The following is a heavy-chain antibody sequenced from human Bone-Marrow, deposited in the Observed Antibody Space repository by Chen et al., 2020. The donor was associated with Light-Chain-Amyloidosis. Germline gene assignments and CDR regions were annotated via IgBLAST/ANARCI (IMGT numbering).Heavy chain of an antibody. CDR1: GGSISSDY. CDR2: VSSSGST. CDR3: ARLRGITIFGLVKYVLDV. D-gene: IGHD3-3*01. V-gene: IGHV4-59*08. J-gene: IGHJ6*02. Sequence: QVQLQESGPGLVKPSETLSLSCTVSGGSISSDYWSWIRQPPGKGLEWIGYVSSSGSTDYNPSRQSRVTISLDTSKKHFSLKLTSVTAADTAVYYCARLRGITIFGLVKYVLDVWGQGTTVVVSS.